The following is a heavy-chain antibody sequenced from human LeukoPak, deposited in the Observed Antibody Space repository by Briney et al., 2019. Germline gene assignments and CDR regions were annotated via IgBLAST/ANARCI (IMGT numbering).Heavy chain of an antibody. CDR3: ARGDRGDFYYYHGLDV. Sequence: GGSLRLSCAASGFTFSNYWMNWVRQAPGKGLEWVANINQGGSDKFFVDSVKGRFTISRDNARNSLYLQMNRLRAEDTAVYYCARGDRGDFYYYHGLDVWGLGTTVTVSS. J-gene: IGHJ6*02. D-gene: IGHD3-10*01. V-gene: IGHV3-7*01. CDR1: GFTFSNYW. CDR2: INQGGSDK.